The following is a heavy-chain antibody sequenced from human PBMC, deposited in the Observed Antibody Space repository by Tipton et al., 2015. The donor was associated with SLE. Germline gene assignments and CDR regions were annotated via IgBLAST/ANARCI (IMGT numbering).Heavy chain of an antibody. D-gene: IGHD3-16*01. V-gene: IGHV4-61*02. CDR3: AREFQGRFYVNGAFDV. CDR2: VYTSGTT. Sequence: TLSLTCTVSGGSISSGSYYWSWIRQPAGKGLEWIGRVYTSGTTNYNPSLKSRVTISVDTSKNQFSLRLTSVTAADTAVYYCAREFQGRFYVNGAFDVWGQGTMVTVSS. CDR1: GGSISSGSYY. J-gene: IGHJ3*01.